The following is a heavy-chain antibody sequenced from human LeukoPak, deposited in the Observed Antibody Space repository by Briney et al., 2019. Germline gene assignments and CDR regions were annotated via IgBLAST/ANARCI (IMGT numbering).Heavy chain of an antibody. CDR3: ARGVTPSFDY. V-gene: IGHV4-59*01. Sequence: SETLSLTCAVYGGSFSGYYWSWIRQPPGKGLEWIGYIYYSGSTNYNPSLKSRVTISVDTSKNQFSLKLSSVTAADTAVYYCARGVTPSFDYWGQGTLVTVSS. D-gene: IGHD2-21*02. CDR2: IYYSGST. CDR1: GGSFSGYY. J-gene: IGHJ4*02.